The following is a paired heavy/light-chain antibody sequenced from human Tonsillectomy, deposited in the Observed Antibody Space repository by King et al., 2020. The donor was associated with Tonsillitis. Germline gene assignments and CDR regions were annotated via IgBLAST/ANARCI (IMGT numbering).Heavy chain of an antibody. CDR3: AREVFDTLTGPFDD. J-gene: IGHJ4*02. Sequence: QVQLVQSGAEVKKPESSVKVSCRASGGTINSYTISWVRQTPGQGLEWMGNIIPIFATANYAQKFQGRVTITADESTSTVYMELSSLRSEDTAVYYCAREVFDTLTGPFDDWGQGTLVTVSA. D-gene: IGHD3-9*01. CDR2: IIPIFATA. CDR1: GGTINSYT. V-gene: IGHV1-69*18.
Light chain of an antibody. CDR3: QQYYSSPVT. CDR1: QSVLYNSNNKNY. J-gene: IGKJ4*01. Sequence: DIVMTQSPDSLAVSLGERATINCKSSQSVLYNSNNKNYLAWYQQKPGQPPKLLIYWASTRESGVPDRFSGSGSGTDFALTISSLQAEDVAVYYCQQYYSSPVTFGGGTKVEIK. V-gene: IGKV4-1*01. CDR2: WAS.